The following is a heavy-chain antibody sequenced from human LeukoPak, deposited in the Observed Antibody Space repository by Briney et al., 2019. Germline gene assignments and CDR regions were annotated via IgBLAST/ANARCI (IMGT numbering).Heavy chain of an antibody. Sequence: MTSETLSLTCTASGGSISSGSFCWSWIRQPAGKGLEWIGRIYTGGSTNYNPSLKSRVTISVDTSKNQFSLQLSSVTAADTAVYYCARHHVVGATSFDYWGQGTLVTVSS. CDR2: IYTGGST. CDR1: GGSISSGSFC. CDR3: ARHHVVGATSFDY. J-gene: IGHJ4*02. D-gene: IGHD1-26*01. V-gene: IGHV4-61*02.